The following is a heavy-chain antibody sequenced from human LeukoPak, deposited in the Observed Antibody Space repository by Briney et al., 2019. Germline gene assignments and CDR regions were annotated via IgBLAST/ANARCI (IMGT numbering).Heavy chain of an antibody. Sequence: ASVKVSCKASGYTFTGYYMHWVRQAPGQGLEWMGWISPNSGGTNYAQKFQGWVTMTRDTSISTAYMELSRLRSDDTAVYYCARDSGWSKPDYWGQGTLVTVSS. D-gene: IGHD6-19*01. V-gene: IGHV1-2*04. CDR2: ISPNSGGT. CDR3: ARDSGWSKPDY. CDR1: GYTFTGYY. J-gene: IGHJ4*02.